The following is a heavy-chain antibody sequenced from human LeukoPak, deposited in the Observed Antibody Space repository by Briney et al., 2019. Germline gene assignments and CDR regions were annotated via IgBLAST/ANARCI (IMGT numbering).Heavy chain of an antibody. CDR3: ARHCSGGTCPLSFDAFDI. D-gene: IGHD2-15*01. CDR1: GGSISSFY. V-gene: IGHV4-59*08. CDR2: IYNSEST. Sequence: PSETLSLTCTVSGGSISSFYWNWIRQPPGKGLEWIGYIYNSESTNYNPSLKSGVTISVDTSKNQFSLMLTSVTASDTAMYYCARHCSGGTCPLSFDAFDIWGQGTMVTVSS. J-gene: IGHJ3*02.